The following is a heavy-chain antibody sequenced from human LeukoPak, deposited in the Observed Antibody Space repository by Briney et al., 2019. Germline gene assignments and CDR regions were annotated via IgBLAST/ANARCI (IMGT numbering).Heavy chain of an antibody. CDR3: ARDSEDDFWSGYSDY. Sequence: ASVKVSCKASGYTFTSYYMHWVRQAPGQGLEWMGIINPSGGSTSYAQKFQGRVTMTRDTSTSTVYMELSSLRSEDTAVYYCARDSEDDFWSGYSDYWGQGTLVTVSS. J-gene: IGHJ4*02. D-gene: IGHD3-3*01. V-gene: IGHV1-46*01. CDR2: INPSGGST. CDR1: GYTFTSYY.